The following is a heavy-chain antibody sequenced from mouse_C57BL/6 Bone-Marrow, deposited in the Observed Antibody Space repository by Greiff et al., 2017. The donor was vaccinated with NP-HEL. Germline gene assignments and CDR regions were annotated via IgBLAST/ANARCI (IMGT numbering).Heavy chain of an antibody. CDR1: GYTFTSYG. D-gene: IGHD1-1*01. CDR3: ARWFIPWYFDY. J-gene: IGHJ2*01. Sequence: VQGVESGAELARPGASVKLSCKASGYTFTSYGISWVKQRTGQGLEWIGEIYPRSGNTYYNEKFKGKATLTADKSSSTAYMELRSLTSEDSAVYFCARWFIPWYFDYWGQGTTLTVSS. CDR2: IYPRSGNT. V-gene: IGHV1-81*01.